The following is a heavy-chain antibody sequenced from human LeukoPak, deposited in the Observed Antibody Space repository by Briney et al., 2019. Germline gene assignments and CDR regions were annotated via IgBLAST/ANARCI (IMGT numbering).Heavy chain of an antibody. V-gene: IGHV4-59*11. D-gene: IGHD7-27*01. CDR3: AREKTGAGAFDI. Sequence: SETLSLTCTVSGGSISGHYWSWIRQPPGKGLEWIGNIYYSGSESTNYNPSFKSRVAISTDTSKNHFSLKLSSVAAADTAVYYCAREKTGAGAFDIWGQGTMVTVSS. J-gene: IGHJ3*02. CDR2: IYYSGSEST. CDR1: GGSISGHY.